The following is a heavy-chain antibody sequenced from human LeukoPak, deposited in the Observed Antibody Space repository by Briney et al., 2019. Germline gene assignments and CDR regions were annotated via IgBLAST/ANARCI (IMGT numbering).Heavy chain of an antibody. CDR2: IYYSGST. V-gene: IGHV4-39*07. D-gene: IGHD3-10*01. J-gene: IGHJ6*03. CDR3: ASGSYSHDIYYYYYMDV. Sequence: SETLSLTCTVSGGSISSSSYYWGWIRQPPGKGLEWIGSIYYSGSTYYNPSLKSRVTISVDTSKNQFSLKLSSVTAADTAVYFCASGSYSHDIYYYYYMDVWGKGTTVTVSS. CDR1: GGSISSSSYY.